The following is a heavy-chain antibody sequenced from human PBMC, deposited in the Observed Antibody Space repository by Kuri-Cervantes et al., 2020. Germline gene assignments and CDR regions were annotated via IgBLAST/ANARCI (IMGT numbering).Heavy chain of an antibody. V-gene: IGHV3-30*18. CDR2: ISYDESKE. J-gene: IGHJ5*01. CDR3: AKFRAYDSSGYLQRLDS. CDR1: GFTFSSYG. Sequence: GGSLRLSCGASGFTFSSYGMHWVRQAPGKGLEWVAVISYDESKEYYADSVKGRFTISRDNTKNTLYLQMNSLRAEDTAVYYCAKFRAYDSSGYLQRLDSWGHGNLVPVAS. D-gene: IGHD3-22*01.